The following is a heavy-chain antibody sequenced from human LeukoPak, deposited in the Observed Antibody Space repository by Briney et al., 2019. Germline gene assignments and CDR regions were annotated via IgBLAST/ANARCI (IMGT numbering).Heavy chain of an antibody. D-gene: IGHD3-16*01. CDR1: GGSFSDYY. CDR3: ARVGVTMDV. J-gene: IGHJ6*04. Sequence: SETLSLTCAVYGGSFSDYYWSWIRQPPGKGLEWIGEINHSGSTNYNPSLKSRVTISVDTSKNQFSLKLSSVTAADTAVYYCARVGVTMDVWGKGTTVTVSS. V-gene: IGHV4-34*01. CDR2: INHSGST.